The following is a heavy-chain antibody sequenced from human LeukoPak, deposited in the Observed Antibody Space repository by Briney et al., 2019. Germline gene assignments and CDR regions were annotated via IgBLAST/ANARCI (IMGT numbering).Heavy chain of an antibody. CDR2: INPNSGGT. CDR1: GYTFTGYY. CDR3: ARAQGVMVRGVTRMAFDY. Sequence: ASVKVSCKASGYTFTGYYMHWARQAPGQGLEWMGWINPNSGGTNYAQKFQGRVTMTRDTSISTAYMELSRLRSDDTAVYYCARAQGVMVRGVTRMAFDYWGQGTLVTVSS. V-gene: IGHV1-2*02. D-gene: IGHD3-10*01. J-gene: IGHJ4*02.